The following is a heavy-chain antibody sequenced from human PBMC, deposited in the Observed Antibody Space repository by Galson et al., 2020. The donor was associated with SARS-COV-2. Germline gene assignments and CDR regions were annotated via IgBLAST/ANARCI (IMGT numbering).Heavy chain of an antibody. CDR1: GETSSGYY. CDR3: ARGITATTPLGF. CDR2: IHHSGST. Sequence: SETLSLTCAVYGETSSGYYWSWIRQPPGKGLEWIGEIHHSGSTNYNPSLKSRLTISVDTSKNQFSLKVTSVTGADTGFYYCARGITATTPLGFWSQGTLVTVSS. J-gene: IGHJ4*02. V-gene: IGHV4-34*01. D-gene: IGHD1-7*01.